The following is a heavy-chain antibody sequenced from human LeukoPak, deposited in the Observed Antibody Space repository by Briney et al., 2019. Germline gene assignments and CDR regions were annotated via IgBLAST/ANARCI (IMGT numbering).Heavy chain of an antibody. J-gene: IGHJ4*02. CDR2: ISAYNGNT. Sequence: GASVKVSCKASGYTFTSYDIYWVRQAPGQGLEWMGWISAYNGNTNYAQKLQGRVTMTTDTSTSTAYMELRSLRSDDTAVYYCARAVKYYYDSSGYDFDYWGQGTLVTVSS. D-gene: IGHD3-22*01. V-gene: IGHV1-18*01. CDR3: ARAVKYYYDSSGYDFDY. CDR1: GYTFTSYD.